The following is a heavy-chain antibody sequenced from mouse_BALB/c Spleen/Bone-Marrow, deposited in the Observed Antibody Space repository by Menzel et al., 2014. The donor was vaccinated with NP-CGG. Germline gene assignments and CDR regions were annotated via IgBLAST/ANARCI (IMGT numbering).Heavy chain of an antibody. CDR1: GFNIKDTY. Sequence: EVKLQESGAELVKPGASVKLSCTASGFNIKDTYMHWVKQRPEQGLEWIGRIDPANGNTKYDPKFQGKATIIADTSSNTAYLQLSSLTSEDTAVYYCASYYYGHYFDYWGQGTTLTVSS. D-gene: IGHD1-1*01. CDR2: IDPANGNT. CDR3: ASYYYGHYFDY. J-gene: IGHJ2*01. V-gene: IGHV14-3*02.